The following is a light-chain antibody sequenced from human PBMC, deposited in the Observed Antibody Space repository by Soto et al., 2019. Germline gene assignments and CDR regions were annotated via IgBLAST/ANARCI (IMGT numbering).Light chain of an antibody. CDR1: SSNIGGNI. CDR3: AAWDDSLNGVV. Sequence: QSVLTQPPSASGTPGQRVTISCSGSSSNIGGNIVNWYQQLPGTAPKLLIFGNDQRPSWVPDRFSGSKSGTSASPAISGLQSEDEANYYCAAWDDSLNGVVFGGGTKLTVL. CDR2: GND. V-gene: IGLV1-44*01. J-gene: IGLJ2*01.